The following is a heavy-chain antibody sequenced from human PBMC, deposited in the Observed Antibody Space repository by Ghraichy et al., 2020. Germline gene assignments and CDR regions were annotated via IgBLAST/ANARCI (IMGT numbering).Heavy chain of an antibody. CDR2: ISGSGGST. CDR3: AEGDEYTY. Sequence: GGSLRLSCAASELTFRNYAMSWVRQAPGKGLEWVSGISGSGGSTYYADSVKGRFTISRVISKNTLYLQLNSLRAEDTAVYYCAEGDEYTYGGQGTLVTVSS. J-gene: IGHJ4*02. V-gene: IGHV3-23*01. D-gene: IGHD5-18*01. CDR1: ELTFRNYA.